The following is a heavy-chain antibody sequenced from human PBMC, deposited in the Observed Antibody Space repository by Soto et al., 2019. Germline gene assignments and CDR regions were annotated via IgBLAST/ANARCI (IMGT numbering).Heavy chain of an antibody. CDR3: ATLLSHTAYNWFDP. Sequence: QVQLQQWGAGLLKPSETLSLTCAVYGGSFSGYYWSWIRQPPGKGLEWIGEINHSGSTNYNPSLKSRVTISVDTSKNQFSLKLSSVTAADTAVYYCATLLSHTAYNWFDPWGQGTLVTVSS. CDR2: INHSGST. V-gene: IGHV4-34*01. J-gene: IGHJ5*02. D-gene: IGHD3-9*01. CDR1: GGSFSGYY.